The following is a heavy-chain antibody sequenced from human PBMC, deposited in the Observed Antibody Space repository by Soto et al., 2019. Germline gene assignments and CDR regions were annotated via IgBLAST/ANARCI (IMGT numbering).Heavy chain of an antibody. D-gene: IGHD2-15*01. CDR2: INHSGST. V-gene: IGHV4-34*01. Sequence: KGLEWIGEINHSGSTNYNPSLKSRGTISVDTSKNQFSLKLSSVTAADAALFSCAWVQSTAVFVSVSLRQGCCATLPIW. CDR3: AWVQSTAVFVSVSLRQGCCATLPI. J-gene: IGHJ3*02.